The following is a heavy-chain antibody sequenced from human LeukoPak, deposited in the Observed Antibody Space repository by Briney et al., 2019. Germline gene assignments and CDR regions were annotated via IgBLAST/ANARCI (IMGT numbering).Heavy chain of an antibody. J-gene: IGHJ3*02. Sequence: PSESLSLTCTVSGGSISSSSYYWGWIRQPPGKGLEWIGSIYYSGSTYYNPSLKSRFTISVDTSKNQSSLKLSSVTAAATAVYYCSRPAMEARSMIVGSHAAFDIWGQGTMVTVSS. D-gene: IGHD3-22*01. V-gene: IGHV4-39*01. CDR1: GGSISSSSYY. CDR3: SRPAMEARSMIVGSHAAFDI. CDR2: IYYSGST.